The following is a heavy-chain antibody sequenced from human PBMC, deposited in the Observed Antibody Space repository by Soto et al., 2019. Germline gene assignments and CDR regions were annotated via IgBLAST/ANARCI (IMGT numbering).Heavy chain of an antibody. D-gene: IGHD4-17*01. Sequence: EVQLLESGGGLVQPGGSLRLSCAASGFTFSSYAMSWVRQGPGKGLEWVSAISASGASTYYADSVKGPFTISRDNSRNTLYMEMNSLRAEDTAVYYCAKGTYGDYDLWGRGTLVTVSS. CDR2: ISASGAST. J-gene: IGHJ2*01. CDR3: AKGTYGDYDL. V-gene: IGHV3-23*01. CDR1: GFTFSSYA.